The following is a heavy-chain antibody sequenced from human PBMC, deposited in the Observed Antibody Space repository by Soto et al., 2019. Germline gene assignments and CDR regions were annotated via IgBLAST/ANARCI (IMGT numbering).Heavy chain of an antibody. Sequence: QVQLQESGPGLVKPSQTLSLTCSVSGGSINSGGHYWSWIRQHPGKGLEWIGHIYKTGSTDFNPSLKDRLTISIDTSKNQFSLSLSSVTDADTALYYCARDRIQFSVDVWGQGTTVTVSS. D-gene: IGHD5-18*01. CDR3: ARDRIQFSVDV. J-gene: IGHJ6*02. V-gene: IGHV4-31*03. CDR2: IYKTGST. CDR1: GGSINSGGHY.